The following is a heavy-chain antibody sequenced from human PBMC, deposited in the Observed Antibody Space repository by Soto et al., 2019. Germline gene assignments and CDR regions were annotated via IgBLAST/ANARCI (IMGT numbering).Heavy chain of an antibody. CDR2: ISAYNGNT. V-gene: IGHV1-18*01. D-gene: IGHD3-9*01. J-gene: IGHJ5*02. Sequence: ASVKVSCKASGYTFTSYGISWVRQAPGQGLEWMGWISAYNGNTNYAQKLQGRVTMTTDTSTSTAYMELRSLRSDDTAVYYCASFWDYDILTVYSKPRHGFAPGGQGTLVTVSS. CDR3: ASFWDYDILTVYSKPRHGFAP. CDR1: GYTFTSYG.